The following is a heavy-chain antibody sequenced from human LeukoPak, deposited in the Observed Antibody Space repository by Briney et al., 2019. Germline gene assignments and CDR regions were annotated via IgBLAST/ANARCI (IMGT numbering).Heavy chain of an antibody. CDR1: GYTFTGYY. CDR3: ARADAMVRGVIITRSFRFDP. CDR2: INPNSGGT. Sequence: ASVKVSCKASGYTFTGYYMHWVRQAPGQGLEWMGWINPNSGGTNYAQKFQGRVTMPRDTSISTAYMELIRLRSDDTAVYYCARADAMVRGVIITRSFRFDPWGQGTLVTVSS. V-gene: IGHV1-2*02. D-gene: IGHD3-10*01. J-gene: IGHJ5*02.